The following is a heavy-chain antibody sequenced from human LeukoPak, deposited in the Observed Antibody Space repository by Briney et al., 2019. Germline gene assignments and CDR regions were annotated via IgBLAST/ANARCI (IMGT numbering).Heavy chain of an antibody. CDR3: ARDGDSSSWYVGNWFDP. CDR2: IYYSGST. V-gene: IGHV4-61*01. J-gene: IGHJ5*02. D-gene: IGHD6-13*01. CDR1: GGSVTSGPYY. Sequence: PSETLSLTCTVSGGSVTSGPYYWTWIRQPPGGGLECIGYIYYSGSTNYSPSLKRRVTISVDTSKNQFSLKLSSVTAADTAVYYCARDGDSSSWYVGNWFDPWGQGTLVTVSS.